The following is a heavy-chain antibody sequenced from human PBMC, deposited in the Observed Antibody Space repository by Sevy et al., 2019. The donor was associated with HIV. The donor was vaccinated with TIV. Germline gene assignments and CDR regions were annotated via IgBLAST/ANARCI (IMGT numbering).Heavy chain of an antibody. D-gene: IGHD3-10*01. J-gene: IGHJ5*02. V-gene: IGHV1-18*04. CDR2: ISAYNGNT. CDR1: GYTFTSYG. CDR3: ARVGGFGELLYWVNWFDP. Sequence: ASVKVSCKASGYTFTSYGISWVRQAPGQGLEWMGWISAYNGNTNYAQKLQGRVTMTTDTSTSTAYMELRSLRSDDTAVYYCARVGGFGELLYWVNWFDPWGQGTLVTVSS.